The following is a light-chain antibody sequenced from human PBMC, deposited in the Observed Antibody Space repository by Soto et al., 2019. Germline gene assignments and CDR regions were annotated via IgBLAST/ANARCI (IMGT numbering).Light chain of an antibody. V-gene: IGLV2-14*01. CDR3: SSYTSTSTVK. CDR1: SSDVGLYNY. Sequence: QSALTQPASVSGSPGQSITISCTGTSSDVGLYNYVSWYQHHPGKAPKLMIYDVSDRPSGVSNRFSGSKSGNTASLTISGLQAEDEGDYYCSSYTSTSTVKFGRGTKLTVL. J-gene: IGLJ2*01. CDR2: DVS.